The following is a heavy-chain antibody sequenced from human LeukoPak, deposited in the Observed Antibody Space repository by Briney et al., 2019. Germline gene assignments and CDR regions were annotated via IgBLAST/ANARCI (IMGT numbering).Heavy chain of an antibody. Sequence: ASVKVSCKASGYTFTGYYMRWVRQAPGQGLEWMGWINPNSGGTNYAQKFQGRVTMTRDTSISTAYMELSRLRSDDTAVYYCARVQQTTKSLLRYWGQGTLVTVSS. V-gene: IGHV1-2*02. CDR2: INPNSGGT. CDR3: ARVQQTTKSLLRY. CDR1: GYTFTGYY. D-gene: IGHD1-7*01. J-gene: IGHJ4*02.